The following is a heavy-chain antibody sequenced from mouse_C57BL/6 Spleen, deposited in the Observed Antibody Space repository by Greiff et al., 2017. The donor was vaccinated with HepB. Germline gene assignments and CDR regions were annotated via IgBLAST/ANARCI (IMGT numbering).Heavy chain of an antibody. CDR1: GYSITSGYY. CDR2: ISYDGSN. V-gene: IGHV3-6*01. D-gene: IGHD1-1*01. Sequence: DVQLQESGPGLVKPSQSLSLTCSVTGYSITSGYYWNWIRQFPGNKLEWMGYISYDGSNNYNPSLKNRISITRDTSKNQFFLKLNSVTTEDTATYYCAREGIYYGSLYVWGIETTVTVSA. J-gene: IGHJ1*03. CDR3: AREGIYYGSLYV.